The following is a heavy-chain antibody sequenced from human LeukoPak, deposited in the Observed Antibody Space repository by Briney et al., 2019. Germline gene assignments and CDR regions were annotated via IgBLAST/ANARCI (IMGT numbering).Heavy chain of an antibody. V-gene: IGHV4-59*08. Sequence: SETLSLTCTVSGGSISSYYWSWIRQPPGKGLEWIGYIYYSGSTNYNPSLKSRVTISVDTSKNQLSLKLSSVTAADTAVYYCASGAEMATIWVAFDIWGQGTMVTVSS. CDR3: ASGAEMATIWVAFDI. CDR1: GGSISSYY. D-gene: IGHD5-24*01. J-gene: IGHJ3*02. CDR2: IYYSGST.